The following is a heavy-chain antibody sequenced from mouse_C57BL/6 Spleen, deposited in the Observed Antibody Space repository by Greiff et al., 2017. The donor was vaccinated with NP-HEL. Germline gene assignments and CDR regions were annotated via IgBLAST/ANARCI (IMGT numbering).Heavy chain of an antibody. V-gene: IGHV7-3*01. Sequence: EVQGVESGGGLVQPGGSLSLSCAASGFTFTDYYMSWVRQPPGKALEWLGFIRNKANGYTTEYSASVKGRFTISRDNSQSILYLQMNALGAEDSATYYCARPFITRGWYFEVWGTGTTVTVSS. CDR1: GFTFTDYY. CDR2: IRNKANGYTT. CDR3: ARPFITRGWYFEV. D-gene: IGHD1-1*01. J-gene: IGHJ1*03.